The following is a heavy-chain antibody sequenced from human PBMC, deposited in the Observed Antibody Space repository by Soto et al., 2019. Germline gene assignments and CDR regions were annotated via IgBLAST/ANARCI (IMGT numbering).Heavy chain of an antibody. CDR3: ARDEEYYDYVWGSYRPTADYYGMDV. V-gene: IGHV3-21*01. D-gene: IGHD3-16*02. J-gene: IGHJ6*02. CDR2: ISSSSSYI. CDR1: GFTFNSYS. Sequence: GGSMRLSCAASGFTFNSYSMNWVRQAPGKGLEWVSSISSSSSYIYYADSVKGRFTISRDNAKNSLYLQMNSLRAEDTAVYYCARDEEYYDYVWGSYRPTADYYGMDVWGQGTTVTVSS.